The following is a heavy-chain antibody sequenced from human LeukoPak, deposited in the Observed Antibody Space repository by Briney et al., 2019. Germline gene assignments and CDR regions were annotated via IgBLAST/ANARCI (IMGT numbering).Heavy chain of an antibody. J-gene: IGHJ3*02. Sequence: SETLSLTCTVSGGSITSSSYYSGWIRQPPGKGLEWIGSIYYSGSTYYNPSLKSRATISVDTSKNQFSLKLSSVNAADPAVYYCAINYCSGGSCHSEGAFDIWGQGTMVTVSS. CDR2: IYYSGST. V-gene: IGHV4-39*01. CDR1: GGSITSSSYY. CDR3: AINYCSGGSCHSEGAFDI. D-gene: IGHD2-15*01.